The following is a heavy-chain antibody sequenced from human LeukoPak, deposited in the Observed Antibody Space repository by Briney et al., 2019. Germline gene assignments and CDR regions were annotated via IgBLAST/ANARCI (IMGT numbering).Heavy chain of an antibody. CDR3: ARHVVVTAIRSHEGYFQH. CDR1: GGTFSSYA. Sequence: SVKVSCKASGGTFSSYAISWVRQAPGQGLEWMGGIIPNFGTANYAQKFQGRVTITTDESTSTAYMELSSLRSEDTAVYYCARHVVVTAIRSHEGYFQHWGQGTLVTVSS. D-gene: IGHD2-21*02. CDR2: IIPNFGTA. J-gene: IGHJ1*01. V-gene: IGHV1-69*05.